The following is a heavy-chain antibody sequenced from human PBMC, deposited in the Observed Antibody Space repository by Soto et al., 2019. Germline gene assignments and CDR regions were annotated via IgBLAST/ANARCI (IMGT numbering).Heavy chain of an antibody. J-gene: IGHJ4*02. CDR3: ARGRRSIVGATNFDF. CDR2: ICPGDSDS. Sequence: ESLKISCECSGYSFTSYCIGWVRQMPGKGLEWVGIICPGDSDSRYSPSFQGQVTISADKSISTAYVQWSSLKASDTAMYYCARGRRSIVGATNFDFWGQGTLVTVSS. CDR1: GYSFTSYC. D-gene: IGHD1-26*01. V-gene: IGHV5-51*01.